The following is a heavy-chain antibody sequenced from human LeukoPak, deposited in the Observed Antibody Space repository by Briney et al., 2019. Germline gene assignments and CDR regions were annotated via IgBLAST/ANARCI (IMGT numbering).Heavy chain of an antibody. Sequence: GRSLRLSCAASGFTFSSYGMHWVRQAPGKGLEWVAVIWYDGSNKYCADSVKGRFTISRDNSKDTLYLQMNSLRAEDTAVYYCARDRIVGATGYDYWGQGTLVTVSS. J-gene: IGHJ4*02. V-gene: IGHV3-33*01. D-gene: IGHD1-26*01. CDR3: ARDRIVGATGYDY. CDR1: GFTFSSYG. CDR2: IWYDGSNK.